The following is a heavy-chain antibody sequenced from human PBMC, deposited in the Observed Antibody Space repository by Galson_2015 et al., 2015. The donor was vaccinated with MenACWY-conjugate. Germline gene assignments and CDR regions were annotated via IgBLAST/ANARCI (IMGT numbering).Heavy chain of an antibody. CDR3: AQGAGSRWFDP. J-gene: IGHJ5*02. CDR2: ISTTGGTT. V-gene: IGHV3-23*01. D-gene: IGHD3-10*01. CDR1: GLTFSSYA. Sequence: SLRLSCEASGLTFSSYAMSWVRQAPGKGLEWVSSISTTGGTTYYADSVKGRFTISRDNSKNTLYLQMNSLRAGDTAVYYCAQGAGSRWFDPWGQGTLVIVSS.